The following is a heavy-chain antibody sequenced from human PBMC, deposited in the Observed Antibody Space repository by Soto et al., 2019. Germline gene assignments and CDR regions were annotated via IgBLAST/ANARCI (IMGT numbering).Heavy chain of an antibody. CDR2: IYYSGST. V-gene: IGHV4-59*01. Sequence: SETLSLTCTVSGGSISSYYWSWIRQPPGKGLEWIGYIYYSGSTNYNPSLKSRVTISVDTSKNQFSLKLSSVTAADTAVYYCARVIRTNWFDPWGQGSLVTVSS. CDR3: ARVIRTNWFDP. J-gene: IGHJ5*02. CDR1: GGSISSYY.